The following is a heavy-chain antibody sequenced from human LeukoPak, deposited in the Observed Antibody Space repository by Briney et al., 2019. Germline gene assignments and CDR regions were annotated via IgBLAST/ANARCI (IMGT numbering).Heavy chain of an antibody. V-gene: IGHV1-18*03. D-gene: IGHD6-13*01. CDR2: ISAYNGNT. J-gene: IGHJ3*02. CDR3: AREYGVAAAFGAFDI. CDR1: GYTFTSYG. Sequence: GASVTVSCKASGYTFTSYGISWARQAPGQGLEWMGWISAYNGNTNYAQKLQGRVTMTTDTSTSTAYMELSSLRSEDMAVYYCAREYGVAAAFGAFDIWGQGTMVTVSS.